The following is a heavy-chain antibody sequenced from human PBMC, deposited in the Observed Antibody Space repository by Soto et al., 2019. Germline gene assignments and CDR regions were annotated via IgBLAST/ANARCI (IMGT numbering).Heavy chain of an antibody. CDR3: ARAHAPTLPFDY. D-gene: IGHD2-15*01. J-gene: IGHJ4*01. CDR2: ICHSGNA. V-gene: IGHV4-59*01. CDR1: GGSIRNVY. Sequence: SETLSLTCTVSGGSIRNVYWSWIRQAPGKGLEWIGFICHSGNAKYNPSLKSRVTLSVDTSKNQSSLSLDSVTAADTAVYFCARAHAPTLPFDYWGQGTLVTVSS.